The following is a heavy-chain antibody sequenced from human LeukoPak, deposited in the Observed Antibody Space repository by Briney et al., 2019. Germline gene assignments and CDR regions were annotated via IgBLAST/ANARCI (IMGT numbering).Heavy chain of an antibody. CDR3: TRDPLIVVFTPSLFKN. D-gene: IGHD3-22*01. Sequence: GGSLRLSCTASGFTFGDYAMSWVRQAPGKGLEWVGFIRSKAYGGTTEYAASVKGRFTISRDDSNSIAYLQMNSLKTEDTAVYSCTRDPLIVVFTPSLFKNWGQAPWSPSPQ. J-gene: IGHJ1*01. CDR1: GFTFGDYA. V-gene: IGHV3-49*04. CDR2: IRSKAYGGTT.